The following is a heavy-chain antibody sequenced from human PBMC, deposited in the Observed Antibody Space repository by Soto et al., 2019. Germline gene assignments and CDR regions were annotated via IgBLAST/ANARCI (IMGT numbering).Heavy chain of an antibody. V-gene: IGHV1-18*01. Sequence: ASVKVSCKASGYTFTSYGISWVRQAPGQGLEWMGWISAYNGNTNYAQKFQGRVTMTANESTSTAYMELSSLRSEDTAVYYCATVYCSGGSCYPYYYYYYMDVWGKGTTVTVSS. J-gene: IGHJ6*03. CDR1: GYTFTSYG. CDR3: ATVYCSGGSCYPYYYYYYMDV. D-gene: IGHD2-15*01. CDR2: ISAYNGNT.